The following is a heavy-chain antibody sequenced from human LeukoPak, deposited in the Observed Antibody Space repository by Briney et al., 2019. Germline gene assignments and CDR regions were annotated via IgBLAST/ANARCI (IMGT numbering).Heavy chain of an antibody. J-gene: IGHJ4*02. D-gene: IGHD2-2*01. CDR3: ALQGSTSPFDY. CDR2: ISYDGSNK. V-gene: IGHV3-30*04. Sequence: GRSLGLSCAASGFTLSSYAMHWVRQAPGKGLEWVAVISYDGSNKYYADSVKGRFTISRDNSKNTLYLQMNSLRAEDTAVYYCALQGSTSPFDYWGQGTLVTVSS. CDR1: GFTLSSYA.